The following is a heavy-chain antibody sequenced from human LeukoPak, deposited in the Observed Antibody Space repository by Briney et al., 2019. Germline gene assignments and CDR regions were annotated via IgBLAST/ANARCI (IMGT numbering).Heavy chain of an antibody. CDR1: GFTFSSYS. Sequence: GGSLRLSCAASGFTFSSYSMNWVRQAPGKGLEWVSSISSSSSYIYYADSVKGRFTISRDNAKDSLYLQMNSLRAEDTAVYYCARAIYTAMVTLIFDYWGQGTLVTVSS. CDR3: ARAIYTAMVTLIFDY. V-gene: IGHV3-21*01. CDR2: ISSSSSYI. J-gene: IGHJ4*02. D-gene: IGHD5-18*01.